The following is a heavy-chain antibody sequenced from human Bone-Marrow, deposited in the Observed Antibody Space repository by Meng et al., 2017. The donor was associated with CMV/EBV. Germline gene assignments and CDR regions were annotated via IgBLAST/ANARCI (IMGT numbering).Heavy chain of an antibody. D-gene: IGHD6-19*01. CDR2: IDWDDDK. J-gene: IGHJ4*02. V-gene: IGHV2-70*20. CDR3: ARIAGSGWIFDY. CDR1: GFSLSTSGMC. Sequence: SGPTLVKPTQTLTLTCTFTGFSLSTSGMCVSWVRQPPGKALEWLALIDWDDDKYYSTSLKTRLTISKDTSKNQVVLTMTNMDPVDTATYYCARIAGSGWIFDYWGQGTLVTVSS.